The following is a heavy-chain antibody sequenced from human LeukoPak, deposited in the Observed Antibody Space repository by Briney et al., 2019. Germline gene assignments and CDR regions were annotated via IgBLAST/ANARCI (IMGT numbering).Heavy chain of an antibody. CDR1: GYTFTGYY. Sequence: ASVKVSCKASGYTFTGYYMNWVRQAPGQGLEWMGRINPNSGGTNYAQKFQGRVTMPKDTSISTAYMELSRLRSDDTAVYYCARNHPQDIAVAGTGTYFDYWGQGTLVTVSS. V-gene: IGHV1-2*06. D-gene: IGHD6-19*01. J-gene: IGHJ4*02. CDR2: INPNSGGT. CDR3: ARNHPQDIAVAGTGTYFDY.